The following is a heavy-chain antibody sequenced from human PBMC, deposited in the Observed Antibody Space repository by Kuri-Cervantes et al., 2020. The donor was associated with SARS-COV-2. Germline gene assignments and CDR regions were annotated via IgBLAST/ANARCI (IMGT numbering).Heavy chain of an antibody. D-gene: IGHD3-22*01. J-gene: IGHJ4*01. V-gene: IGHV7-4-1*02. CDR2: INTNTGNP. Sequence: ASVKVSCKASGYTFTSYAMNWVRQAPGQGLEWMGWINTNTGNPTYAQGFTGRFVFSLDTSVSTAYLQISSLKAEDTAVYYCARGGDDYYDSSGYYDGVDYWGQEPWSPSPQ. CDR3: ARGGDDYYDSSGYYDGVDY. CDR1: GYTFTSYA.